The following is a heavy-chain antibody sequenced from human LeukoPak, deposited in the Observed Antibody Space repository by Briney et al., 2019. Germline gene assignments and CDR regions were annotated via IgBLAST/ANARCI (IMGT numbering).Heavy chain of an antibody. CDR3: AKLLGTATTYDS. Sequence: GGSLRLSCEASGFTFSGNWMSWVRQAPGKGLEWVASINPDGNQKLYVDSVKGRFTISRDNTKSSLYLQMNSLGAEDTAMYYCAKLLGTATTYDSWGQGTRVTVSS. D-gene: IGHD5-24*01. J-gene: IGHJ4*02. V-gene: IGHV3-7*01. CDR2: INPDGNQK. CDR1: GFTFSGNW.